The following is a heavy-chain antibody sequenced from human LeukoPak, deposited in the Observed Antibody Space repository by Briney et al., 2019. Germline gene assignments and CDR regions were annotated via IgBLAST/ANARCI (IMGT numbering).Heavy chain of an antibody. CDR3: AKKSGDHFHFDF. D-gene: IGHD2-21*01. Sequence: PGGSLRLSCAASGVTVSDNYMSWVRQAPGKGLEWVSLIYSGGSTYYADSVKGRFTISRDNSKSTLYLRMNSLRAEDTAVYHCAKKSGDHFHFDFWGQGTLVTVSS. CDR2: IYSGGST. J-gene: IGHJ4*02. V-gene: IGHV3-53*01. CDR1: GVTVSDNY.